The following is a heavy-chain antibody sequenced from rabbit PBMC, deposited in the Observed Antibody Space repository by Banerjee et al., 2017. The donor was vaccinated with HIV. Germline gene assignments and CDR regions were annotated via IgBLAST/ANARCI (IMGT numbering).Heavy chain of an antibody. D-gene: IGHD6-1*01. CDR1: GFSFSSIYY. CDR3: ARGDASLTAYTAFNL. J-gene: IGHJ4*01. CDR2: IYGGSGST. Sequence: QSLEESGGDLVKPGASLTLTCTASGFSFSSIYYMCWVRQAPGKGLEWIACIYGGSGSTWYASWVNGRFTISRSTSPNTVDLKMTSLTAADTATYFCARGDASLTAYTAFNLWGQGTLVTVS. V-gene: IGHV1S43*01.